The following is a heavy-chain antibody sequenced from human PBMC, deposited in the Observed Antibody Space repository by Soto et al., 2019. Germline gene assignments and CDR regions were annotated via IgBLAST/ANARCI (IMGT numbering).Heavy chain of an antibody. J-gene: IGHJ4*02. CDR1: GGSISGSY. V-gene: IGHV4-59*01. Sequence: PSETLSLTCSVSGGSISGSYWSWIRQSPGKGLEWLGYVYSTGSTNYSPSLKSRVTISVDTSKNQFSLKLSSVTAADTAVYYCAMAGNYRYFDAWGQGTLVTVSS. D-gene: IGHD1-7*01. CDR2: VYSTGST. CDR3: AMAGNYRYFDA.